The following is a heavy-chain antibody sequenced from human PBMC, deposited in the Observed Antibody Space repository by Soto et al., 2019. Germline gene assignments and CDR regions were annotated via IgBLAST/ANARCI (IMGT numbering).Heavy chain of an antibody. V-gene: IGHV4-34*01. CDR3: ARERYNWNDAGMDV. CDR2: INQSGST. CDR1: GGSFSGYY. J-gene: IGHJ6*02. D-gene: IGHD1-1*01. Sequence: SETLSLTCAVYGGSFSGYYWSWIRQPPGKGLEWIGEINQSGSTNYNPSLKSRVTISVDTSKNQFSLKLSSVTAADTGVYYCARERYNWNDAGMDVWGQGTTVTVSS.